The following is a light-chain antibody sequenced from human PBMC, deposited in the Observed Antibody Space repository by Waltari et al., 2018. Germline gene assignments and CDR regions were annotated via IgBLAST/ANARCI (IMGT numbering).Light chain of an antibody. Sequence: QSALTQPASVSGSPAQSLPLSCSGTSSDVGSYNYASWYQQHPGPPPTLLIYDLTKRPSGVSGRFSGSKSGNTASLTISGLQPEDEADYFCSSYTPTSILVFGGGTKLTV. CDR1: SSDVGSYNY. CDR3: SSYTPTSILV. V-gene: IGLV2-14*03. CDR2: DLT. J-gene: IGLJ2*01.